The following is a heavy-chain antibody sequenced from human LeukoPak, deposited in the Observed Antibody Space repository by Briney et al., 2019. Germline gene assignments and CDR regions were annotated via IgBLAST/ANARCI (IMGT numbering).Heavy chain of an antibody. CDR2: SDPENGKT. CDR3: AIDTVYYDPPSY. V-gene: IGHV1-24*01. D-gene: IGHD3-16*01. CDR1: GYIFTELS. Sequence: VASVKVSCKVSGYIFTELSMHWVRQSPGKGLEWMGGSDPENGKTVYAQNFQGRVTMTEDTSADTGYMELSSLRSEDTAVYYCAIDTVYYDPPSYWGQGTLVTVSS. J-gene: IGHJ4*01.